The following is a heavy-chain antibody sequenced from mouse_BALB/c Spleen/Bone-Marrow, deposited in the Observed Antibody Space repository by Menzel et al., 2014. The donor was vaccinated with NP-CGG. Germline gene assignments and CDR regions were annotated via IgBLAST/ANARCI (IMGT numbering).Heavy chain of an antibody. D-gene: IGHD1-1*01. CDR1: GFDFSRYW. Sequence: EVKLVEYGGGLVQPGGSLKLSCAASGFDFSRYWMRWVRQAPGKGLEWIGEINPESSTINYTPSLKDKFIISRDNAKDTLYLQMSKVRSEDTALYYCARLNYYGNLFVWGAGTTVTVSS. J-gene: IGHJ1*01. V-gene: IGHV4-1*02. CDR2: INPESSTI. CDR3: ARLNYYGNLFV.